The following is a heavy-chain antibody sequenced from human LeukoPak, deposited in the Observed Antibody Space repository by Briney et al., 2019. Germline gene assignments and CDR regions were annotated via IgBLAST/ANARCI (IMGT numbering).Heavy chain of an antibody. V-gene: IGHV4-59*12. D-gene: IGHD3-9*01. CDR3: ARDLLSDILTGYDY. CDR1: GGSISSYY. J-gene: IGHJ4*02. Sequence: SETLSLTCTVSGGSISSYYWSWIRQPPGKGLEWIGYIYYSGSTNYNPSLKSRVTISVDTSKNQFSLKLSSVTAADTAVYYCARDLLSDILTGYDYWGQGTLVTVSS. CDR2: IYYSGST.